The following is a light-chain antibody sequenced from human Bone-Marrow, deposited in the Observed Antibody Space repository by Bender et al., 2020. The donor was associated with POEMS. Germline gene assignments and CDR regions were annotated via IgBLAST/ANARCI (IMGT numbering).Light chain of an antibody. CDR2: KGS. V-gene: IGLV2-23*01. CDR1: SSDVGSYNL. CDR3: QSYDHSLSGSRV. J-gene: IGLJ1*01. Sequence: QSALTQPASVSGSPGQSITISCTGTSSDVGSYNLVSWYQQHPGKAPKLMIYKGSKRPSGVSNRFSGSKSGNTASLTISGLQTEDEADYYCQSYDHSLSGSRVFGAGTKVTVL.